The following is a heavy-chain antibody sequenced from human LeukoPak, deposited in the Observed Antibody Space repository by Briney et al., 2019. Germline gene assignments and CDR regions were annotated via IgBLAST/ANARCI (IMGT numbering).Heavy chain of an antibody. Sequence: SVKVSCKASGGTFSSYAISWVRQAPGQGLEWMGRIIPILGIANYAQKFQGRVTITADKSTSTAYMELSSLRSEDTAVYYCARDSMRDIVVVPAAIEPYGTDVWGQGTTVTVSS. CDR1: GGTFSSYA. V-gene: IGHV1-69*04. J-gene: IGHJ6*02. CDR3: ARDSMRDIVVVPAAIEPYGTDV. D-gene: IGHD2-2*01. CDR2: IIPILGIA.